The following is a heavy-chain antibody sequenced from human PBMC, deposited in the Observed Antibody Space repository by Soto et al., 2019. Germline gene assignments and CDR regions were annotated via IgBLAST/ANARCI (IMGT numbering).Heavy chain of an antibody. CDR3: ARGARKTTYCSGGSCYSFFDY. Sequence: SETLSLTCAVYGGSFSGYYWSWIRQPPGKGLEWIGEINHSGSTNYNPSLKSRVTISVDTSKNQFSLKLSSVTAADTAVYYCARGARKTTYCSGGSCYSFFDYWGQGTLVTVSS. V-gene: IGHV4-34*01. J-gene: IGHJ4*02. CDR1: GGSFSGYY. CDR2: INHSGST. D-gene: IGHD2-15*01.